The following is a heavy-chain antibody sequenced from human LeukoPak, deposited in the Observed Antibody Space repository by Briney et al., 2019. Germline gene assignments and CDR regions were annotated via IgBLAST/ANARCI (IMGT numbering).Heavy chain of an antibody. CDR2: IYYCGST. D-gene: IGHD6-13*01. J-gene: IGHJ6*03. CDR3: AIVYSSSWYYYCYYMDV. V-gene: IGHV4-59*11. Sequence: LGTLSLTRTVSGGSLSSHYWSWIRQPPGKGVEWVGYIYYCGSTNYNPSLKSRVTISVDTSKNQLSLKLSSVTAADTAVYYCAIVYSSSWYYYCYYMDVGGKGTTVTVSS. CDR1: GGSLSSHY.